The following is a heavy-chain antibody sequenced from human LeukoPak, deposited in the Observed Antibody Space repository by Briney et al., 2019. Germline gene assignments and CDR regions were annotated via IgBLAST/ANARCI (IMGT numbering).Heavy chain of an antibody. CDR3: ARGVAAAYYYYYYYMDV. Sequence: ASVKVSYKASGYTFTSYDINWVRQTTGQGLEWMGWMNPNSGNTGYAQKFQGRVTITRNTSISTAYMELSSLRSEDTAVYYCARGVAAAYYYYYYYMDVWGKGTTVTVSS. D-gene: IGHD6-13*01. CDR2: MNPNSGNT. CDR1: GYTFTSYD. J-gene: IGHJ6*03. V-gene: IGHV1-8*01.